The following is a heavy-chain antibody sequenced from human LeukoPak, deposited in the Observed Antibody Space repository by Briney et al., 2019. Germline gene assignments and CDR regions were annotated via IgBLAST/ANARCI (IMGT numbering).Heavy chain of an antibody. V-gene: IGHV3-53*01. Sequence: GGSLRLSCAASGFSVSSNYMTWVRQAPGKGLEWVSAVYSAGNTFYADSVKARFTISRDNALNSLYLQMNSLRAEDTAIYYCARSIPYGTTWYGRSDYWGQGTLVTVSS. CDR2: VYSAGNT. CDR3: ARSIPYGTTWYGRSDY. D-gene: IGHD6-13*01. CDR1: GFSVSSNY. J-gene: IGHJ4*02.